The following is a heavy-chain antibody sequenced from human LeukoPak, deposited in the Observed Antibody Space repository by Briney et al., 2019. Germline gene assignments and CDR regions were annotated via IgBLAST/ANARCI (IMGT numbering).Heavy chain of an antibody. CDR3: AKGRGAYSGPPNWFDP. CDR2: ISGSGGST. V-gene: IGHV3-23*01. J-gene: IGHJ5*02. Sequence: GGSLRLSCAASGFTFSSYGMSWVRQAPGKGLEWVSAISGSGGSTYYADSVKGRFTISRDNSKNTPYLQTNSLRAEDTAVYYCAKGRGAYSGPPNWFDPWGQGTLVTVSS. D-gene: IGHD5-12*01. CDR1: GFTFSSYG.